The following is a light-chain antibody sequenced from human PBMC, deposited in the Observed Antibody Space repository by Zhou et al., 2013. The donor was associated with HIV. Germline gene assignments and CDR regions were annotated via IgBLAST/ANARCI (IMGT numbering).Light chain of an antibody. CDR3: QQYNSYPPT. Sequence: DIQMAQSPSSLSASVGDRVIITCRTSHTIRKSLNWYQQRPGKAPKSLIYAASNLQSGVPSKFSGSGSGTDFTLTISSLQPEDFATYYCQQYNSYPPTFGPGTKVDIK. V-gene: IGKV1-16*02. J-gene: IGKJ3*01. CDR1: HTIRKS. CDR2: AAS.